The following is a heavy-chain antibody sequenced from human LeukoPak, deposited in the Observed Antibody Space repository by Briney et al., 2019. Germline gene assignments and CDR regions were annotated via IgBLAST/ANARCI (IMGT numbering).Heavy chain of an antibody. D-gene: IGHD2-2*02. CDR1: GYSFTSYW. J-gene: IGHJ4*02. CDR3: ARVNHIKGVSAVIFY. V-gene: IGHV5-51*01. CDR2: IYPGDSDT. Sequence: GESLKISCKGSGYSFTSYWIGWVRQMPGKGLEWMGIIYPGDSDTRYSPSFQGQVTISADKSINTAYLQWSSLKASDTAMYYCARVNHIKGVSAVIFYWGQGTLVTVSS.